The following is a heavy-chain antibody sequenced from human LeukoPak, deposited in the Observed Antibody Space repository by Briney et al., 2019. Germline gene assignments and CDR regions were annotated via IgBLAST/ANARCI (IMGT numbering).Heavy chain of an antibody. D-gene: IGHD3-22*01. CDR2: ISYDGSNK. V-gene: IGHV3-30*18. CDR3: AKLGEYDSSGYYSAFDI. Sequence: GGSLRLSCAASGFTFSSYGMHWVRQAPGKGLEWVAVISYDGSNKYGDSVKGRFTISRDNSKNTLYLQMNSLRAEDTAVYYCAKLGEYDSSGYYSAFDIWGQGTMVTVSS. CDR1: GFTFSSYG. J-gene: IGHJ3*02.